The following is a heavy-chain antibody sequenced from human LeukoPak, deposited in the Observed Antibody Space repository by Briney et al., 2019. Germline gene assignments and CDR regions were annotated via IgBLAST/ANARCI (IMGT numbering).Heavy chain of an antibody. D-gene: IGHD4-17*01. CDR2: IYYSGRT. J-gene: IGHJ4*02. CDR3: ARLKSSYGDYYFDY. V-gene: IGHV4-39*01. CDR1: VGSISSSTYY. Sequence: PSETLSLTCTVSVGSISSSTYYWGWIRQPPGKGLGWLGNIYYSGRTYYNPSLKNRLTISVDTSRNQFSLNLRSVTAADTAVYYCARLKSSYGDYYFDYWGQGTLVTVSS.